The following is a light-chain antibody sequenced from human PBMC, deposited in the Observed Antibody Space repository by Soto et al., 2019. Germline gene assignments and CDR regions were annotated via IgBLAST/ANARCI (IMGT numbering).Light chain of an antibody. CDR2: SNN. V-gene: IGLV1-44*01. J-gene: IGLJ2*01. Sequence: QSVLTQPPSASGTPGQWVTISCSGSSSNIGSNTVNWYHQLPGTAPKLLIYSNNQRPSGVPDRFSGSKSGTSASLAISGLQSEDEADYYCAAWDDSLNGVVFGGGTKLTVL. CDR1: SSNIGSNT. CDR3: AAWDDSLNGVV.